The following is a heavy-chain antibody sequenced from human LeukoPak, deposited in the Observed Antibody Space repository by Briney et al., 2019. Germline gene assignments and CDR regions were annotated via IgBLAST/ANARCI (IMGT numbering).Heavy chain of an antibody. CDR1: GFTFSSYS. V-gene: IGHV3-21*01. J-gene: IGHJ4*02. CDR3: ARGVKERSIMITFGGVIGYFDY. D-gene: IGHD3-16*02. CDR2: ISSSSSYI. Sequence: PGGSLRLSCAASGFTFSSYSMNWVRQAPGKGLEWVSSISSSSSYIYYADSVKGRFTISRDNAKNSLYLQMNSLRAEDTAVYYCARGVKERSIMITFGGVIGYFDYWGQGTLVTVSS.